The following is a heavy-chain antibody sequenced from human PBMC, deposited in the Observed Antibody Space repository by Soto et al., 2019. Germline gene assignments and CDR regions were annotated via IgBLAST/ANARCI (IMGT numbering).Heavy chain of an antibody. CDR3: ASEYGRLDY. V-gene: IGHV3-11*06. CDR1: GFTLSDFH. D-gene: IGHD4-17*01. Sequence: QVQLVESGGGLVKPGGSLRLSCGASGFTLSDFHMSWIRQAPGKGLEWVSYISGGSGYTKYADPVKGRFTISRDSAKNSLYLQMNSLRAEDTAVYYCASEYGRLDYWGQGTLVTVSS. J-gene: IGHJ4*02. CDR2: ISGGSGYT.